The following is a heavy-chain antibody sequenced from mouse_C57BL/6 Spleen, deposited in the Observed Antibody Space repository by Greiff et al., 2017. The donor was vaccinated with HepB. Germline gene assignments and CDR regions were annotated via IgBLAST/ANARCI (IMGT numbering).Heavy chain of an antibody. Sequence: VQPKESGGGSVQPGGSMKLSCVASGFTLSNYWLNWVRQSPEKGLEWVAQIRLKSDNYATHYAESVKGRFTISRDDSKSSVYLQMNNLRAEDTEIYYCTRAYYSNSFAYWGQGTLVTVSA. D-gene: IGHD2-5*01. CDR3: TRAYYSNSFAY. CDR2: IRLKSDNYAT. V-gene: IGHV6-3*01. J-gene: IGHJ3*01. CDR1: GFTLSNYW.